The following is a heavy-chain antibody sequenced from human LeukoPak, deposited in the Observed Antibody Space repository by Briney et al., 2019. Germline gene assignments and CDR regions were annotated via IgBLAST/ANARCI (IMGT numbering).Heavy chain of an antibody. Sequence: GRSLRLSCAASGFTFSSYGMHWVRQAPGKGLEWVAVISYDGSNKYYADSGKGRFTISRDNSKNTLYLQMNSLRAEDTAVYYCAKDGSDCSSTSCYWLGDFDYWGQGTLVTVSS. J-gene: IGHJ4*02. V-gene: IGHV3-30*18. CDR1: GFTFSSYG. CDR3: AKDGSDCSSTSCYWLGDFDY. CDR2: ISYDGSNK. D-gene: IGHD2-2*01.